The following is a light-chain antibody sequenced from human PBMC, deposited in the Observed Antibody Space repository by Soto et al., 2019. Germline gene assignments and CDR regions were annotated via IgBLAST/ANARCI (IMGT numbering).Light chain of an antibody. V-gene: IGKV3D-20*02. Sequence: EIVMTQSPATLSVSPGERATLSCRASQSVTSTYLAWYQQKPGQAPRLLIYGASNRATGVPGRFSGSGSGTDFTLTISSLEPEDFAVYYCQQRSSWPPALSFGGGTKVDI. J-gene: IGKJ4*01. CDR2: GAS. CDR1: QSVTSTY. CDR3: QQRSSWPPALS.